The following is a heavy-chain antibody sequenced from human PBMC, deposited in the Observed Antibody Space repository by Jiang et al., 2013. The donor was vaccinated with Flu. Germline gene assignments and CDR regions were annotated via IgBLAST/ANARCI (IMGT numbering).Heavy chain of an antibody. Sequence: SLKISCQVSGYTFSTFWIGWVRQMPGKGPECMGIIYPGDSDTRYSPSFQGQVIISADKSISTAYLQWSSLKASDTAMYYCARMDGDYRGDYFDYWGQGTLVTVSS. V-gene: IGHV5-51*01. J-gene: IGHJ4*02. CDR2: IYPGDSDT. D-gene: IGHD4-17*01. CDR3: ARMDGDYRGDYFDY. CDR1: GYTFSTFW.